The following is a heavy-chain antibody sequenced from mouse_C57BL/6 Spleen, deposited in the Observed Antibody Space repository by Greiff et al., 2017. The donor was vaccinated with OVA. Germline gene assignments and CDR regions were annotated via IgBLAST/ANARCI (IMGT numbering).Heavy chain of an antibody. V-gene: IGHV1-64*01. CDR2: IHPNSGST. CDR3: ARGSDSSGYVAY. J-gene: IGHJ3*01. CDR1: GYTFTSYW. Sequence: QVQLQRPGAELGKPGASVKLSCKASGYTFTSYWMHWVKQRPGQGREWIGMIHPNSGSTNYNEKFKSKATLTVNKYSSPAYMQLRSLTSEDSAVSYCARGSDSSGYVAYWGQGTLVTVSA. D-gene: IGHD3-2*02.